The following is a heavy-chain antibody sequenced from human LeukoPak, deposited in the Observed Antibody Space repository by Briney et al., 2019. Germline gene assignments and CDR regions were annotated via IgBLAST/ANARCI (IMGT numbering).Heavy chain of an antibody. CDR3: TRRDSTNLDFDY. Sequence: HAGGSLRLSCEASGFIFSSYEMNWVRQASGKGLEWVGRIRSKANNYATAYAASVKGRFTISRDDSKNTAYLQMNSLKTDDTAVYYCTRRDSTNLDFDYWGQGTLVTVSS. CDR1: GFIFSSYE. CDR2: IRSKANNYAT. D-gene: IGHD2/OR15-2a*01. J-gene: IGHJ4*02. V-gene: IGHV3-73*01.